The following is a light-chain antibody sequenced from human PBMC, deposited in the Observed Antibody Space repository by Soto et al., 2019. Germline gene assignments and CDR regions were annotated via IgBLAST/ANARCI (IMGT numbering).Light chain of an antibody. CDR3: MQALQTPT. J-gene: IGKJ1*01. Sequence: DIVMTQSPLSLPVTPGEPASISCRSSQSLLHSNGYNYLDWYLQKPGQSPQLLIYLGANRASGVSDRLSGSGSGTDFTLKSSRVEAEDVGVYYFMQALQTPTFGQGTKVEIK. V-gene: IGKV2-28*01. CDR1: QSLLHSNGYNY. CDR2: LGA.